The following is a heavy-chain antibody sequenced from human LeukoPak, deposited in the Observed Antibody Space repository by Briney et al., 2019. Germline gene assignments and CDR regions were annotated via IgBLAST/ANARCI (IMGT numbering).Heavy chain of an antibody. V-gene: IGHV3-30-3*01. J-gene: IGHJ3*02. D-gene: IGHD1-26*01. CDR2: ISYDGSNK. CDR3: ARARGADAFDI. CDR1: GFTFSSYA. Sequence: GGSLRLSCAASGFTFSSYAMHWVRQAPGKGLEWVAVISYDGSNKYYADSVKGRFTISRDNSKNTLYLQMNSLRAEDTAVYYCARARGADAFDIWGQGTMVTASS.